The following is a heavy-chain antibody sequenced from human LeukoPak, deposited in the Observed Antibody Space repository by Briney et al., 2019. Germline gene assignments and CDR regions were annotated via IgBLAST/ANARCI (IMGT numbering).Heavy chain of an antibody. V-gene: IGHV4-59*01. CDR3: ARSPPPFYDSSGYHYYYYMDV. Sequence: SETLSLTCTVSGGSISNYFWSWIRQPPGRGLEWIGYIYESESTNYNPSLKSRVTISPDTSKKKFSLKLTSVTTADTAVYYCARSPPPFYDSSGYHYYYYMDVWGKGTTVTVSS. J-gene: IGHJ6*03. CDR2: IYESEST. D-gene: IGHD3-22*01. CDR1: GGSISNYF.